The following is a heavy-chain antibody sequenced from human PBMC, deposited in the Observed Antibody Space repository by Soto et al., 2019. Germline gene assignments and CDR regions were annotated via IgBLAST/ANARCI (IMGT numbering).Heavy chain of an antibody. V-gene: IGHV1-46*01. CDR1: GYTFTSYY. CDR3: ARDWGCSSTSCYAGSVSWFDP. CDR2: INPSGGST. J-gene: IGHJ5*02. D-gene: IGHD2-2*01. Sequence: ASVKVSCKASGYTFTSYYMHWVRQAPGQGLEWMGIINPSGGSTSYAQKFQGRVTMTRDTSTSTVYMELSSLRSDDTAVYYCARDWGCSSTSCYAGSVSWFDPWGQGTLVTVSS.